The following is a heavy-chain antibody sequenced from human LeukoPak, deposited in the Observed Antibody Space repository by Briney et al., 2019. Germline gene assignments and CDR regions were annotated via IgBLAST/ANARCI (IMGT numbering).Heavy chain of an antibody. Sequence: GGSLRLSCAASGFTFSSYAMHWVRQAPGKGLEWVAVISYDGGNKYYADSVKGRFTISRDNSKNTLYLQMNSLRAEDTAVYYCARARTGGYFDYWGQGTLVTVSS. CDR3: ARARTGGYFDY. CDR2: ISYDGGNK. J-gene: IGHJ4*02. V-gene: IGHV3-30*01. CDR1: GFTFSSYA. D-gene: IGHD2-8*02.